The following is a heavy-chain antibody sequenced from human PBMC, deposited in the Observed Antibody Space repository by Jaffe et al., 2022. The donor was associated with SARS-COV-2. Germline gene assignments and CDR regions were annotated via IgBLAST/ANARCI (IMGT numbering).Heavy chain of an antibody. J-gene: IGHJ5*02. CDR2: MNPNSGNT. D-gene: IGHD2-15*01. Sequence: QVQLVQSGAEVKKPGASVKVSCKASGYTFTSYDINWVRQATGQGLEWMGWMNPNSGNTGYAQKFQGRVTMTRNTSISTAYMELSSLRSEDTAVYYCARGRGPGLLRFGWLTRGALNWFDPWGQGTLVTVSS. CDR3: ARGRGPGLLRFGWLTRGALNWFDP. V-gene: IGHV1-8*01. CDR1: GYTFTSYD.